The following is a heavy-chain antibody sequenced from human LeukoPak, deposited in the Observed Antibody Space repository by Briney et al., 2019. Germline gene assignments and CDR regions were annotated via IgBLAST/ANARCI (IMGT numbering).Heavy chain of an antibody. D-gene: IGHD2-15*01. CDR1: GFTFSSYS. CDR3: ARDPYCSGGSCPFDY. V-gene: IGHV3-21*01. CDR2: ISSSSSYI. J-gene: IGHJ4*02. Sequence: GGSLRLSCAASGFTFSSYSMNWVRQAPGKGLEWVSSISSSSSYIYYADSVKGRFTISRDNAKNSLYLQMNSLRAEDTAVYYCARDPYCSGGSCPFDYRGQGTLVTVSS.